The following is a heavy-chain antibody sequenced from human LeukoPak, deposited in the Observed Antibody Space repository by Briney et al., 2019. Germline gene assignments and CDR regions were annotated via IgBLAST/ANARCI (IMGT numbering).Heavy chain of an antibody. V-gene: IGHV4-34*01. J-gene: IGHJ4*02. CDR3: ARGPVFVVVVAATPSFDY. CDR1: GGSLSGYY. CDR2: INHSGST. D-gene: IGHD2-15*01. Sequence: SETLSLTCAVYGGSLSGYYWSWIRQPPGKGLEWIGEINHSGSTNYNPSLKSRVTISVDTPKNQFSLKLSSVTAADTAVYYCARGPVFVVVVAATPSFDYWGQGTLVTVSS.